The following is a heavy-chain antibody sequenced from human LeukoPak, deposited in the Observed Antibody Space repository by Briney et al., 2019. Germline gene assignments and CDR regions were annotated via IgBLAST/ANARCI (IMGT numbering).Heavy chain of an antibody. J-gene: IGHJ5*02. D-gene: IGHD2-8*01. CDR3: ARDLVSSHWFDP. Sequence: SETLSLTCTVSGGSISGFYWSWIRQSPGKGLEWIGFISYSGSTNYNPSLKSRVTISVDMSKNQFSLKLSFVTAADTAVYYCARDLVSSHWFDPWGQGTLVTVSS. CDR1: GGSISGFY. V-gene: IGHV4-59*01. CDR2: ISYSGST.